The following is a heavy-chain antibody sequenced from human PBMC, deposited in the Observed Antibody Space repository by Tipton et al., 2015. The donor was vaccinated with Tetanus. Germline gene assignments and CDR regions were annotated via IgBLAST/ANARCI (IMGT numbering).Heavy chain of an antibody. Sequence: TLSLTCTVSGDSISSSEYYWGWIRQPPGEGLEWIASVYYDGSAYTNPSLKSRVTMSVDTSKNQFSLKLSSVTAADTAVYYCARGVWFGPGPKYYFDYWGQGTLVTVSS. CDR3: ARGVWFGPGPKYYFDY. CDR1: GDSISSSEYY. V-gene: IGHV4-39*07. J-gene: IGHJ4*02. D-gene: IGHD3-10*01. CDR2: VYYDGSA.